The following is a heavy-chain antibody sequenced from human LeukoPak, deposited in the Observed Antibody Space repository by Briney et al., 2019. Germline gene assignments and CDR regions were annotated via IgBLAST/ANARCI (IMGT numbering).Heavy chain of an antibody. CDR2: ISGSGGST. CDR1: GFTFGDYA. J-gene: IGHJ5*02. D-gene: IGHD3-3*01. CDR3: AKGGHPWRGWFDP. V-gene: IGHV3-23*01. Sequence: GGSLRLSCTASGFTFGDYAMSWVRQAPGKGLQWVSAISGSGGSTYYADSAKGRFTISRDNSKNTLYLQMNSLRAEDTAGYYFAKGGHPWRGWFDPWGQGTLVTVSS.